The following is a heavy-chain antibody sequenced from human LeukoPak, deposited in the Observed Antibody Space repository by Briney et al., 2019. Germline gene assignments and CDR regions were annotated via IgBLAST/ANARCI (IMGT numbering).Heavy chain of an antibody. J-gene: IGHJ4*02. CDR1: GYTFTSYG. V-gene: IGHV1-18*01. Sequence: ASVKVSCKASGYTFTSYGISWVRQAPGQGLEWMGWIGAYNGNTNYAQNLQGRVTMTTDTSTSTAYMELRSLRFDDTAVYYCVTLLSNAAFDYWGQGTLVTVSS. CDR2: IGAYNGNT. D-gene: IGHD6-25*01. CDR3: VTLLSNAAFDY.